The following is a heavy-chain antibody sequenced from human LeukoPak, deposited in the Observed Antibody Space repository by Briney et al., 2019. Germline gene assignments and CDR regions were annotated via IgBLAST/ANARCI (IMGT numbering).Heavy chain of an antibody. V-gene: IGHV3-7*03. J-gene: IGHJ4*02. CDR2: IKQDGSEK. Sequence: GGSLRLSCAVSGFTFSRYWMSWVRQAPRKGLEWVANIKQDGSEKYYVDSVKGRFTISRDNAKNSLYLQMNSLRAQDTAVYYCARDKGDYDTSGSLFVFGGQGTLVTVSS. D-gene: IGHD3-22*01. CDR3: ARDKGDYDTSGSLFVF. CDR1: GFTFSRYW.